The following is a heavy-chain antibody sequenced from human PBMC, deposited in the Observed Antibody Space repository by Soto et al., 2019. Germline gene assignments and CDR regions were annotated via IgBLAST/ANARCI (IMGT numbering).Heavy chain of an antibody. V-gene: IGHV4-34*01. D-gene: IGHD3-3*01. CDR3: ARVPLYYDFWSGSSGGYFDY. CDR2: INHSGST. CDR1: GGSFSGYY. Sequence: SETLSLTCAAYGGSFSGYYWSWIRQPPGKGLEWIGEINHSGSTNYNPSLKSRVTISVDTSKNQFSLKLSSVTAADTAVYYCARVPLYYDFWSGSSGGYFDYWGQGTLVTVSS. J-gene: IGHJ4*02.